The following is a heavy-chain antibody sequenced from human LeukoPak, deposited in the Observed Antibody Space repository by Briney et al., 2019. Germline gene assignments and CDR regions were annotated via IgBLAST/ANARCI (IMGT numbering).Heavy chain of an antibody. CDR2: INPNSGGT. J-gene: IGHJ6*02. Sequence: GASVKVSCKASGYTFTGYYMHWVRQAPGQGLEWMGWINPNSGGTNYAQKVQGWVTMTRDTSISTAYMELSRLRSDDTAVYYCARVASADYGDYVGDGMDVWGQGTTVTVSS. CDR3: ARVASADYGDYVGDGMDV. CDR1: GYTFTGYY. D-gene: IGHD4-17*01. V-gene: IGHV1-2*04.